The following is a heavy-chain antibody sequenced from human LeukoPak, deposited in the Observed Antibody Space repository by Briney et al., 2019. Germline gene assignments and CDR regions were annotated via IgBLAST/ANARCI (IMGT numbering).Heavy chain of an antibody. Sequence: GGSLRLSCAASGFTFSSYGMHWVRQAPGKGLEWVAVISYDGSNKYYADSVKGRFTISRDNAKNTLYLQMNSLRAEDTAVYYCARDRCSSTSCNNRGWFDPWGQGTLVTVSS. CDR3: ARDRCSSTSCNNRGWFDP. J-gene: IGHJ5*02. V-gene: IGHV3-30*03. CDR1: GFTFSSYG. CDR2: ISYDGSNK. D-gene: IGHD2-2*01.